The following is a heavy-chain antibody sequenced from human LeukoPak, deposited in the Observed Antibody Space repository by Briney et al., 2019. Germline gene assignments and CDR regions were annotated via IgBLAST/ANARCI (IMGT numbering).Heavy chain of an antibody. CDR1: GFTFRSYW. Sequence: GGSLRLSCAASGFTFRSYWMSWVRQAPGKGLEWVANIKQDGSEKYYVDSVKGRFTIPRDNAKNSLYLQMNSLRAEDTAVYYCARVGCSSTSCLYYYYYYGMDVWGQGTTVTVSS. CDR3: ARVGCSSTSCLYYYYYYGMDV. D-gene: IGHD2-2*01. J-gene: IGHJ6*02. V-gene: IGHV3-7*01. CDR2: IKQDGSEK.